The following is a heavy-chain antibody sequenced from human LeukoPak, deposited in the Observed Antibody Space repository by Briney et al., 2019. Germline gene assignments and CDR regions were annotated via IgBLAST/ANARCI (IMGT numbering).Heavy chain of an antibody. CDR1: GFTFDDYA. CDR2: ISWNSGSI. Sequence: GRSLRLSCAASGFTFDDYAMHWVRQAPGKGLEWVSGISWNSGSIGYAGSVKGRFTISRDNAKNSLYPQMNSLRAEDTALYYCAKGTLGSGWKPFDYWGQGTLVTVSS. V-gene: IGHV3-9*01. CDR3: AKGTLGSGWKPFDY. D-gene: IGHD6-19*01. J-gene: IGHJ4*02.